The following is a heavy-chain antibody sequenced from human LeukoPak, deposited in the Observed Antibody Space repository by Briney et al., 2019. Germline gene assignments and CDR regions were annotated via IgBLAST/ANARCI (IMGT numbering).Heavy chain of an antibody. CDR2: INLSGGST. CDR3: ARDSDYYGSGLLAE. Sequence: ASVKVSCKASGYTFTSYYMHWVRQAPGQGLEWMGIINLSGGSTSDAQKFEGRVTMTRDMSTSTEYMELSSLRSEYTAVYYCARDSDYYGSGLLAEWGQGTLVTVSS. V-gene: IGHV1-46*01. J-gene: IGHJ4*02. CDR1: GYTFTSYY. D-gene: IGHD3-10*01.